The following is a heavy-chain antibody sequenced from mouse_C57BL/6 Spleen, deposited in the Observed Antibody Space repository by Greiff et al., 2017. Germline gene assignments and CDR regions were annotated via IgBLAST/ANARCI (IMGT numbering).Heavy chain of an antibody. Sequence: QVQLKQSGAELVRPGASVTLSCKASGYTFTDYEMHWVKQTPVHGLEWIGAIDPETGGTAYNQKFKGKAILTADKSSSSAYMELRSLTSEDSAVYYCTRGGTAQATWTYWGQGTLVTVSA. V-gene: IGHV1-15*01. J-gene: IGHJ3*01. CDR2: IDPETGGT. CDR3: TRGGTAQATWTY. D-gene: IGHD3-2*02. CDR1: GYTFTDYE.